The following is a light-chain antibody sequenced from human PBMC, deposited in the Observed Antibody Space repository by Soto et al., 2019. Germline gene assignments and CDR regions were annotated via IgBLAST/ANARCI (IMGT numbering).Light chain of an antibody. V-gene: IGKV3-15*01. CDR1: QSVSNN. CDR2: GAS. CDR3: QLYNNWPLA. Sequence: MAMTQSPATLSVSPGERATLSCRASQSVSNNVAWYQQKPGQAPRLLIYGASTRATGIPARFSGNGSGTEFTLTISSLQSEDFAVYYCQLYNNWPLAFGGGTRVEIK. J-gene: IGKJ4*01.